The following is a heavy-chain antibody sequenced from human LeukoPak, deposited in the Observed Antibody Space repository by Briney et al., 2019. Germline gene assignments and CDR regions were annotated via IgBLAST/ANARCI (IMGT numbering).Heavy chain of an antibody. D-gene: IGHD6-13*01. CDR3: ATASSHRIAAGGDY. CDR1: GFTFSSYW. CDR2: INSDGSSR. Sequence: GGSLRLSCAASGFTFSSYWMHWVRQAPGKGLVWVSRINSDGSSRNYADSVKGRFTISRDNAKNTVYLQMNSLRAEDTAVYYRATASSHRIAAGGDYWGQGTLVTVSS. V-gene: IGHV3-74*01. J-gene: IGHJ4*02.